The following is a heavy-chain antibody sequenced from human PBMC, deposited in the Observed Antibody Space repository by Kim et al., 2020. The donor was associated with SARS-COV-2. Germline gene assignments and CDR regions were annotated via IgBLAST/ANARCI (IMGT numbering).Heavy chain of an antibody. D-gene: IGHD3-22*01. CDR1: GFTFSSYG. CDR2: ISYDGSNK. Sequence: GGSLRLSCAASGFTFSSYGMHWVRQAPGKGLEWVAVISYDGSNKYYADSVMGRFTISRDNSKNKLYLQMNSLRAEDIAVYYCSRAPALRWYDSSVAYYF. J-gene: IGHJ4*01. CDR3: SRAPALRWYDSSVAYYF. V-gene: IGHV3-33*05.